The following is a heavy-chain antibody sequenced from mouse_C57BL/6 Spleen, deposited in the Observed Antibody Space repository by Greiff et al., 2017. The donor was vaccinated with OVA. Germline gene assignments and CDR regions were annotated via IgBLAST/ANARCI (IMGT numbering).Heavy chain of an antibody. J-gene: IGHJ4*01. CDR3: AREGLRRGVYAMDY. CDR2: IYPGDGDT. V-gene: IGHV1-82*01. Sequence: QVQLQQSGPELVKPGASVKISCKASGYAFSSSWMNWVKQRPGKGLEWIGRIYPGDGDTNYNGKFKGKATLTADKSSSTAYMQLSSLTSEDSAVDFCAREGLRRGVYAMDYWGQGTSVTVSS. D-gene: IGHD2-4*01. CDR1: GYAFSSSW.